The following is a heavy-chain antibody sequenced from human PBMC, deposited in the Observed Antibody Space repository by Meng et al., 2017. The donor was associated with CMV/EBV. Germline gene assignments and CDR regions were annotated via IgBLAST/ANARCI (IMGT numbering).Heavy chain of an antibody. J-gene: IGHJ4*02. CDR2: RWYDGSNK. V-gene: IGHV3-33*06. D-gene: IGHD3-10*01. Sequence: SLKIYCAASGFTFRGYGMRWVRQAPGKGLEGVAVRWYDGSNKYYADSVKSRFTISRDNSKNTLYLQMNSLSAEDTAVYYCAKNHGYGSESDLGLDYWGQGTLVTVSS. CDR1: GFTFRGYG. CDR3: AKNHGYGSESDLGLDY.